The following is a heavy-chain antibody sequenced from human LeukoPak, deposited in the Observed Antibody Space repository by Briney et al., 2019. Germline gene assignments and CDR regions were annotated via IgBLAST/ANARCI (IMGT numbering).Heavy chain of an antibody. V-gene: IGHV1-18*01. Sequence: GASVKVSCKASGYTFTSYGISWVRQAPGQGLEWMGWNSAYNGNTNYAQKLQGRVTMTTDTSASTAYMELRSLRSDDTAVYYCARVSPTYSGYDRRAVNWFDPWGQGTLVTVSS. J-gene: IGHJ5*02. D-gene: IGHD5-12*01. CDR3: ARVSPTYSGYDRRAVNWFDP. CDR1: GYTFTSYG. CDR2: NSAYNGNT.